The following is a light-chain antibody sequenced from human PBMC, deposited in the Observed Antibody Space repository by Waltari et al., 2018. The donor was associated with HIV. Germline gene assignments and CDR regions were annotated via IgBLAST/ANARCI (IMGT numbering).Light chain of an antibody. Sequence: STDLTQPPSVSVSPGQTATITCSQNKLGDKYTYWYQQKPGQSPVWVVYQDPKRPKGRTERCSGSNSGSRATLTIAVTQTVEQADYCCQAWENSTAYVRGTGTKVTVL. V-gene: IGLV3-1*01. CDR3: QAWENSTAYV. J-gene: IGLJ1*01. CDR2: QDP. CDR1: KLGDKY.